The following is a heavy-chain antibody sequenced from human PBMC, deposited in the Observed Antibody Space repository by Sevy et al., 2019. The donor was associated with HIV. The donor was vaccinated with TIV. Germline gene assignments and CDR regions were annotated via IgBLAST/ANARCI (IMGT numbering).Heavy chain of an antibody. V-gene: IGHV3-33*08. D-gene: IGHD6-13*01. Sequence: GGSLRLSCAASGFIFSTYGMHWVRQAPGMGLEWVALIWYDGSSQYYADSVQGRFTISRDNSKNTLDLQMNSLRAEDTAVYYCVSGASIAAAGNFAYWGQRTLVTVSS. J-gene: IGHJ4*02. CDR1: GFIFSTYG. CDR3: VSGASIAAAGNFAY. CDR2: IWYDGSSQ.